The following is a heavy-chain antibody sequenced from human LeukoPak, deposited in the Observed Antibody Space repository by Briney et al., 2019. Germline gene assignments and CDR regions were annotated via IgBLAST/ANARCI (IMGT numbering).Heavy chain of an antibody. CDR1: GGSISSSSYY. CDR3: ARTRGYYESSGFDY. D-gene: IGHD3-22*01. Sequence: SETLSLTCTVSGGSISSSSYYWGWIRQPPGKGLEWIGSIYYSGTTYYDPSLKSRVTISVDTSKNQFSLKLSSVTAADTAVYYCARTRGYYESSGFDYWGQGTLVTVSS. J-gene: IGHJ4*02. CDR2: IYYSGTT. V-gene: IGHV4-39*07.